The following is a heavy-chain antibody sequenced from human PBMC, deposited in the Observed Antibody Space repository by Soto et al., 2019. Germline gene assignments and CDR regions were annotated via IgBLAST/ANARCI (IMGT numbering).Heavy chain of an antibody. CDR2: INHSGGT. CDR3: ARGQWELRFDP. V-gene: IGHV4-34*01. Sequence: QVHLQQWGAGLLKPSETLSLTCAVYGGSFSGYYWSWVRQPPGKGLEWIGEINHSGGTNYNPSLKSRVTLSVDTSKNQFSLKLNSATAADTAIYVCARGQWELRFDPWGQGTLVTVSS. CDR1: GGSFSGYY. D-gene: IGHD1-26*01. J-gene: IGHJ5*02.